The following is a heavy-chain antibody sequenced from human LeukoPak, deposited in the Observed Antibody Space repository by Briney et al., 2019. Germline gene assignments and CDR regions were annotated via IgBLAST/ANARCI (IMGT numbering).Heavy chain of an antibody. V-gene: IGHV3-23*01. J-gene: IGHJ6*02. CDR1: GFTFSSYA. CDR2: ISGGGIST. CDR3: ARRNAMDV. Sequence: GGSLRLSCAASGFTFSSYAMNWVRQAPGKGLEWVSVISGGGISTYYADSVKGRFTISRDNSKDTLYLQMNSLRAEDTAVYYCARRNAMDVWGQGTTVTVFS.